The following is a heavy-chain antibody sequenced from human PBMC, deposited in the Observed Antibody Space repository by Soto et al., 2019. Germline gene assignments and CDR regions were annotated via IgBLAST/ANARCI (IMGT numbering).Heavy chain of an antibody. Sequence: PSETLSLTCAVSGGSISSSNWWSWVRQPPGKWLEWIGEIYHSGSTNYNPSLKSRVTISVDKSKNQFSLKLSSVTAADTAVYYCARRGFTIFGVVIGPFDYWGQGTLVTVSS. CDR2: IYHSGST. CDR3: ARRGFTIFGVVIGPFDY. J-gene: IGHJ4*02. CDR1: GGSISSSNW. V-gene: IGHV4-4*02. D-gene: IGHD3-3*01.